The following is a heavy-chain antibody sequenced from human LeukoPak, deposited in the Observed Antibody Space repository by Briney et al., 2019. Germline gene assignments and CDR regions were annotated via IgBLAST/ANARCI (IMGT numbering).Heavy chain of an antibody. J-gene: IGHJ4*02. CDR2: IFYSGST. CDR3: ARRVTMVRGVIMGGYFDY. Sequence: SETLSLTCTVSDGSINTYYWSWLRQPPGKGLEWIAYIFYSGSTDHNPSLKSRVTISIDTSRNQFSLKVTSVTAADTAVYYCARRVTMVRGVIMGGYFDYWGQGTLVTVSS. D-gene: IGHD3-10*01. V-gene: IGHV4-59*01. CDR1: DGSINTYY.